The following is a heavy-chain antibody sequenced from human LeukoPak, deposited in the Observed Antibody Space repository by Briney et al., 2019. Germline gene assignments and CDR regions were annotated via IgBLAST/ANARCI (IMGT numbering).Heavy chain of an antibody. V-gene: IGHV3-23*01. CDR3: ARDRSSGGSCYGY. CDR1: GFTFSSYA. D-gene: IGHD2-15*01. Sequence: GGSLRLSCAASGFTFSSYAMSWVRQAPGKGLEWVSAISGSGGSTYYADSVKGRFTISRDNSKNTLYLQMNSLRAEDTAVYYCARDRSSGGSCYGYWGQGTLVTVSS. J-gene: IGHJ4*02. CDR2: ISGSGGST.